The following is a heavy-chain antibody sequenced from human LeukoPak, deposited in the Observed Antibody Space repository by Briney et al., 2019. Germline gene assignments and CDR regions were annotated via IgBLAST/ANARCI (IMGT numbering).Heavy chain of an antibody. CDR1: GFTVSSNY. CDR2: IHSGGST. CDR3: ARTPLDGYYGSGSYGYYFDY. D-gene: IGHD3-10*01. J-gene: IGHJ4*02. V-gene: IGHV3-53*01. Sequence: GGSLRLSCAAFGFTVSSNYMSWVRQAPGKGLEWVSVIHSGGSTYYADSVKGRFTISRDNSKNTLYLQMNSLRAEDTAVYYCARTPLDGYYGSGSYGYYFDYWGQGTLVTVSS.